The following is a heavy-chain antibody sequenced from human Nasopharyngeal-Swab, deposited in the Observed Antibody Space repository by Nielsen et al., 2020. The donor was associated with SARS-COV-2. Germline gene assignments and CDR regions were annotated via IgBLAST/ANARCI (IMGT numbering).Heavy chain of an antibody. Sequence: GGSLRLSCAASGFTFSGSAMHWVRQASGKGLEWVGRIRSKANSYATAYAASVKGRFTISRDDSNNTAYLQMNSLKTEDTAVYYCARGGSYSSGWYVGFEHYFDYWGQGTLVTVSS. J-gene: IGHJ4*02. D-gene: IGHD6-19*01. CDR1: GFTFSGSA. CDR3: ARGGSYSSGWYVGFEHYFDY. V-gene: IGHV3-73*01. CDR2: IRSKANSYAT.